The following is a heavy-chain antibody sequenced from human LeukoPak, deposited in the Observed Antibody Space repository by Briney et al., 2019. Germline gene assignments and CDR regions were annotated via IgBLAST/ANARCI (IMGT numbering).Heavy chain of an antibody. CDR3: AKATPGVSKVSPDY. CDR2: ISGSGGST. CDR1: GFTFSSYA. Sequence: GGSLRLSCAASGFTFSSYAMSWVRQAPGKGLEWVSAISGSGGSTYYADSVKGRFTISRDNSKNTLYLQMNSLRAQDTAVYYCAKATPGVSKVSPDYWGQGTLVTVSS. V-gene: IGHV3-23*01. J-gene: IGHJ4*02. D-gene: IGHD1-14*01.